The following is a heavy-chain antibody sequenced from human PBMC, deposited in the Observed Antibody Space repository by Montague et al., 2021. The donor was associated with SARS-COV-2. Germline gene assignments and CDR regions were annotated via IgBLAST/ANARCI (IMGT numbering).Heavy chain of an antibody. CDR1: GGSISSSTYY. CDR2: IYYSGTT. D-gene: IGHD3-10*01. Sequence: SETLSLTCTVSGGSISSSTYYWGWIRQPPGKGLEWIGTIYYSGTTYYNPSLKSRVTISTNTSRNKFSLNLKSVTAADTAVYYCARADYYGSLENWGQGTLVPVSS. V-gene: IGHV4-39*01. J-gene: IGHJ4*02. CDR3: ARADYYGSLEN.